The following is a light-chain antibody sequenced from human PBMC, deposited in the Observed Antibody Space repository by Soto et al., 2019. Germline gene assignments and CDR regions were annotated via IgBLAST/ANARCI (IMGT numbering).Light chain of an antibody. CDR3: QQYNSYAWT. J-gene: IGKJ1*01. V-gene: IGKV1-8*01. Sequence: AIRMTHSLSSLAASTGDGVNMICRASQSISSYLAWYQQKPGKAPKLLIYAASSLQSGVPSRFSGSGSGTDFTLTISCLQSEDFATYYCQQYNSYAWTFGQGTKVDIK. CDR2: AAS. CDR1: QSISSY.